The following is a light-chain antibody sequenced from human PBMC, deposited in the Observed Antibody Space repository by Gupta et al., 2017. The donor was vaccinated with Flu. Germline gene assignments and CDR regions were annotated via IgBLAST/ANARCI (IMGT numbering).Light chain of an antibody. V-gene: IGKV1-8*01. CDR1: QGISSY. CDR3: QQYYSYLLT. Sequence: AIRMTQSPSSFSASTGDRVTITCRASQGISSYLAWYQQKPGKAPKLLIYAASTLQSGVPSRFSGSGSGTDFTLTISCLQSEDFATYYCQQYYSYLLTFGQGTRLESK. J-gene: IGKJ5*01. CDR2: AAS.